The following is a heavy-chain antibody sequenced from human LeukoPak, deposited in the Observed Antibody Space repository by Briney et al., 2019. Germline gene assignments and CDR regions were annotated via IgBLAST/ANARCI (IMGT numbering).Heavy chain of an antibody. CDR1: GGSISNTGYY. Sequence: SETFSLTCPVSGGSISNTGYYWGWARQPPGKGLEWIVSVYCSGDSYEDPAHRSRLTSCINSSNNESSLQLSSGAAANAVFYFCAEHAFQRFFFWG. D-gene: IGHD3-3*02. V-gene: IGHV4-39*01. J-gene: IGHJ2*01. CDR2: VYCSGDS. CDR3: AEHAFQRFFF.